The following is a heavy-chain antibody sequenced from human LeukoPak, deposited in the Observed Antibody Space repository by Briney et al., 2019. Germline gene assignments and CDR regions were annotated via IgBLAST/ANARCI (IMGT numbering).Heavy chain of an antibody. Sequence: GASVKVSCKASGGTFSSYAISWVRQAPGQGLEWMGRIILILGIANYAQKFQGRVTITADKSTSTAYMELSSLRSEDTAVYYCARVEFSSSYNWFDPWGQGTLVTVSS. V-gene: IGHV1-69*04. D-gene: IGHD6-13*01. CDR1: GGTFSSYA. CDR3: ARVEFSSSYNWFDP. CDR2: IILILGIA. J-gene: IGHJ5*02.